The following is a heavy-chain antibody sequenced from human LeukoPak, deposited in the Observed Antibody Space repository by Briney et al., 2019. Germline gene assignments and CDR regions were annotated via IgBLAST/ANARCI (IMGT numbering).Heavy chain of an antibody. V-gene: IGHV3-21*04. CDR1: GFTFSSYS. CDR2: ISSSSSYI. J-gene: IGHJ4*02. D-gene: IGHD5-18*01. CDR3: ARANSYAYGAIY. Sequence: GGSLRLSCAASGFTFSSYSMNWVRQAPGKGLQWVSSISSSSSYIYYADSVKGRFTISRDNSKNTLYLQMNSLRDEDTAVYYCARANSYAYGAIYWGQGTLVTVSS.